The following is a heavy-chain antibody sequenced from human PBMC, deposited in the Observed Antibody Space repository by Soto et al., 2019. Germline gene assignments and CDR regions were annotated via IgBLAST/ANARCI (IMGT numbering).Heavy chain of an antibody. V-gene: IGHV4-34*01. CDR3: ARRRGRPHSITIFGVVQNYGMDV. J-gene: IGHJ6*02. CDR2: INHSGST. Sequence: KPSETLSLTCAVYGGSFSGYYWSWIRQPPGKGLEWVGEINHSGSTNYNPSLKSRVTISVDTSKNQFSLKLSSVTAADTAVYYCARRRGRPHSITIFGVVQNYGMDVWGQGTTVTVSS. CDR1: GGSFSGYY. D-gene: IGHD3-3*01.